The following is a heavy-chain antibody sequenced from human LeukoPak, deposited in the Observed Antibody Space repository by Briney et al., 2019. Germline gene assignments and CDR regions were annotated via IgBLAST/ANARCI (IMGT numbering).Heavy chain of an antibody. J-gene: IGHJ4*02. CDR2: INPISGGT. V-gene: IGHV1-2*02. CDR3: ARDRSTTGTSLTDY. Sequence: ASVKVSCKASGYTFTGYYMHWVRQAPGQGLEWMGWINPISGGTDYAQKFQGRVTMTRDTSITTVYMDLSRLTSDDTAVYYCARDRSTTGTSLTDYWGQGTVVTVSS. CDR1: GYTFTGYY. D-gene: IGHD1-1*01.